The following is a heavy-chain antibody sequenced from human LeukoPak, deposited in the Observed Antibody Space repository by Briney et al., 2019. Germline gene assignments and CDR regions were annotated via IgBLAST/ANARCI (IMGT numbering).Heavy chain of an antibody. CDR1: GFTFDDYG. CDR2: INWNGGST. J-gene: IGHJ4*02. D-gene: IGHD5-18*01. CDR3: ARLDTAMVDY. V-gene: IGHV3-20*04. Sequence: PGGSLRLSCAASGFTFDDYGMSWVRQAPGKGLEWVSGINWNGGSTGYADPVKGRFTISRDNAKKSLYLQMNSLRAEDTALYYCARLDTAMVDYWGQGTLVTVSS.